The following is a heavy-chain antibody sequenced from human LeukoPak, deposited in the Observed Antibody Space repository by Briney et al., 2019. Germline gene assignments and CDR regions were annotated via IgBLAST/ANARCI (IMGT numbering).Heavy chain of an antibody. CDR2: IIPIFGTA. D-gene: IGHD3-10*01. V-gene: IGHV1-69*13. CDR3: ARDRVPPYYYYYGMDV. J-gene: IGHJ6*02. Sequence: SVKVSCKASGGTFISYAISWVRQAPGQGLEWMGGIIPIFGTANYAQKFQGRVTITADESTSTAYMELSSLRSEDTAVYYCARDRVPPYYYYYGMDVWGQGTTVTVSS. CDR1: GGTFISYA.